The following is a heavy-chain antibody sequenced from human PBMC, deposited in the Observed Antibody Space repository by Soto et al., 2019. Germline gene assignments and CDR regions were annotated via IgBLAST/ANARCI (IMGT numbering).Heavy chain of an antibody. CDR1: GGFVSSGSYY. CDR2: MSHSGGT. J-gene: IGHJ3*02. Sequence: PSETLSLTCAVYGGFVSSGSYYWSWIRQPPGKGLEWIGEMSHSGGTHFNPSLKSRVTISVDTSKNQFSLNIYSVTAADTALYYCARVERGTVTTVVDAFDISGTGTMVTVSS. D-gene: IGHD1-1*01. CDR3: ARVERGTVTTVVDAFDI. V-gene: IGHV4-61*01.